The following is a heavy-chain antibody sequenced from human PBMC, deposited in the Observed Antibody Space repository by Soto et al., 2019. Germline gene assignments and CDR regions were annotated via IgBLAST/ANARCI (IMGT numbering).Heavy chain of an antibody. D-gene: IGHD6-6*01. CDR1: GYSFTSYW. Sequence: VDSLKISCTGSGYSFTSYWISWVRQMPGKGLEWMGRIDPSDSYTNYSPSFQGHVTISADKSISTAYLQWSSLKASDTAMYYCARTPTIAARPRVYYYGMDVGGQGTTVTVSS. CDR3: ARTPTIAARPRVYYYGMDV. V-gene: IGHV5-10-1*01. J-gene: IGHJ6*02. CDR2: IDPSDSYT.